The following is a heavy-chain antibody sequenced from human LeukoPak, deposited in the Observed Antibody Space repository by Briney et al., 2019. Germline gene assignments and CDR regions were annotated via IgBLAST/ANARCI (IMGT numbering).Heavy chain of an antibody. CDR1: GYTLTSYG. V-gene: IGHV1-18*01. CDR2: ISAYNGNT. CDR3: ARDAKFLPIFGARLDLPFDY. Sequence: ASVKVSCKASGYTLTSYGISWVRQAPGQGREWMGWISAYNGNTNYTQKPQGRATMNTDKPTSTAYMKLRSLRSDDTAVYYCARDAKFLPIFGARLDLPFDYWGQGTLVTVSS. J-gene: IGHJ4*02. D-gene: IGHD3-3*01.